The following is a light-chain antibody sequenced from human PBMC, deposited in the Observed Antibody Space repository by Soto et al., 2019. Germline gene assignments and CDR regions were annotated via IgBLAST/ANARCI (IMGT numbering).Light chain of an antibody. V-gene: IGLV2-14*01. CDR1: SSDVGGYNY. CDR2: DVS. CDR3: SSYTNSSPLV. Sequence: QSVLTKPASVSGSPGQSITISCTGTSSDVGGYNYVSWYQQHPGKAPKLMIYDVSYWPSGVSNRFSGSKSGNTASLTISGLQAEDEADYYCSSYTNSSPLVFGTGTKVTVL. J-gene: IGLJ1*01.